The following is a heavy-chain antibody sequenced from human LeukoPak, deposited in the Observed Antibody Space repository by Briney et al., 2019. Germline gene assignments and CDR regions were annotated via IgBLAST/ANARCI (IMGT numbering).Heavy chain of an antibody. V-gene: IGHV4-59*01. CDR1: GGSISSYY. D-gene: IGHD3-3*01. CDR3: ARVLEWYNWFDP. J-gene: IGHJ5*02. Sequence: SETLSLTCTVSGGSISSYYWSWIRQPPGKGLEWIGYIYYSGSTNYNPSLKSRVTISVDTSKNQFSLKLSSVTAADTAVYYCARVLEWYNWFDPWGQGTLVTVSS. CDR2: IYYSGST.